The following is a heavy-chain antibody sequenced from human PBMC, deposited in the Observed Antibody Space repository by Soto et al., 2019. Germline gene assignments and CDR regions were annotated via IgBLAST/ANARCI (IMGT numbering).Heavy chain of an antibody. J-gene: IGHJ6*02. CDR1: GGTFSSYS. CDR3: ARERYCSSTSCGGDYYGMDV. D-gene: IGHD2-2*01. Sequence: SVKVSCKASGGTFSSYSISWVRQAPGQGLEWMGGIIPIFGTANYAQKLQGRVTITADESTSTAYMELSSLRSEDTAVYYCARERYCSSTSCGGDYYGMDVWGQGTTVTVSS. V-gene: IGHV1-69*13. CDR2: IIPIFGTA.